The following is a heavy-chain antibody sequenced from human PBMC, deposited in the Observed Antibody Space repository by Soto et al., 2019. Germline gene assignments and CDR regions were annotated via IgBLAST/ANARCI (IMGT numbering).Heavy chain of an antibody. CDR3: AHAFGGTSWPNDAFDV. CDR2: IKEDDT. D-gene: IGHD3-16*01. CDR1: LTISSYW. Sequence: LTISSYWMSWVRQAPGKGLEWVAIIKEDDTRYRPSLKSRLTITKDSSKNQVVLTMTNMDPLDTATYYCAHAFGGTSWPNDAFDVWGQGTVVTVSS. J-gene: IGHJ3*01. V-gene: IGHV2-5*08.